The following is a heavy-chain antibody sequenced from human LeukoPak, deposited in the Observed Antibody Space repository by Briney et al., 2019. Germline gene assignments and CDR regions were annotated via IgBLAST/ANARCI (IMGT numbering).Heavy chain of an antibody. D-gene: IGHD4-17*01. CDR3: GKDPNGDYVGAFDF. Sequence: GGSLRLSCPASGFTFSDYALIWVRQAPGKGLEWISAIRGTGGTTYYADSVKGRCTISRDNSSNTVYLQMNSLRAEDTALYFCGKDPNGDYVGAFDFWGPGTMVTVSS. J-gene: IGHJ3*01. V-gene: IGHV3-23*01. CDR1: GFTFSDYA. CDR2: IRGTGGTT.